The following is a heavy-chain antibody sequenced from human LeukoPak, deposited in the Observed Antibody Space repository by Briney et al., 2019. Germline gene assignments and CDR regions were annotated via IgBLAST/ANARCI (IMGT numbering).Heavy chain of an antibody. D-gene: IGHD3-22*01. J-gene: IGHJ6*03. CDR3: ARVSYYDSSGYPYYMDV. Sequence: GGSLRLSCAASGFTFSSYSMNWVRQAPGKGLEWVSFIRSDSSYIYYADSVKGRFTISRDNAKNSLYLQMNSLRAEDTAVYYCARVSYYDSSGYPYYMDVWGKGTTVTISS. CDR1: GFTFSSYS. V-gene: IGHV3-21*01. CDR2: IRSDSSYI.